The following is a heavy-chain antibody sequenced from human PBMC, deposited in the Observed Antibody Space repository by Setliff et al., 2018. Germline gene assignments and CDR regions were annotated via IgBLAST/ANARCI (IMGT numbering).Heavy chain of an antibody. CDR2: VDPEDGET. D-gene: IGHD3-10*01. V-gene: IGHV1-69-2*01. J-gene: IGHJ5*02. CDR1: GYTFTDYY. CDR3: ATLSKYPYGSGSYMGIRWFDP. Sequence: ASVKVCCKASGYTFTDYYMHWVQQAPGKGLEWMGRVDPEDGETISAEKFQGRVTITADTSTDTAYMELSSLRSEDTAVYYCATLSKYPYGSGSYMGIRWFDPWGQGTRVTVSS.